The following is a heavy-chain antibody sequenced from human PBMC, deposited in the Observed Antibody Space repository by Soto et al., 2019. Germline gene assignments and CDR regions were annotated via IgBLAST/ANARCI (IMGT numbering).Heavy chain of an antibody. CDR3: ASETTVTDAFDI. V-gene: IGHV4-59*01. CDR1: GGSISNYY. Sequence: QVQLQESGPGLVKPSETLSLTCTVSGGSISNYYRSWILQPPGKGLEWIGYIYYSGSTNYNPSLKSRVTISVDTSKNQFSLKLSSVTAADTAVYYCASETTVTDAFDIWGQATMVTVSS. CDR2: IYYSGST. J-gene: IGHJ3*02. D-gene: IGHD4-17*01.